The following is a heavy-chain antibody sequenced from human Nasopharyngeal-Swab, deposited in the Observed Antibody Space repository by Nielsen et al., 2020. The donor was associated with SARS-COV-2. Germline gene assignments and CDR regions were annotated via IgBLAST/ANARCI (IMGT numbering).Heavy chain of an antibody. CDR1: GYTFTGYY. D-gene: IGHD6-19*01. J-gene: IGHJ4*02. CDR2: INPNSGGT. V-gene: IGHV1-2*06. CDR3: ARDRRVIAVASTGLDY. Sequence: ASVKVSCKASGYTFTGYYMHWVRQAPGQGLEWMGRINPNSGGTNYAQKFQGRVTMTRDTSISTAYMELSRLRSDDTAVYYCARDRRVIAVASTGLDYWGQGTLVTVSS.